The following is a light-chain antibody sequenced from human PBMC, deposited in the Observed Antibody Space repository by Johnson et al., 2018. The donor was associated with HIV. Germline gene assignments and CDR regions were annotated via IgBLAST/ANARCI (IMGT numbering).Light chain of an antibody. CDR2: DNN. J-gene: IGLJ1*01. CDR3: GTWDTSLSPGGV. Sequence: QSVLTQPPSVSAAPGQKVTISCSGSSSNIGNNYVSWYQQLPGTAPKLLIYDNNKRPSGIPDRFSGSKSGTSATLAITGLQTGEEADYYCGTWDTSLSPGGVFGTGTKVSVL. V-gene: IGLV1-51*01. CDR1: SSNIGNNY.